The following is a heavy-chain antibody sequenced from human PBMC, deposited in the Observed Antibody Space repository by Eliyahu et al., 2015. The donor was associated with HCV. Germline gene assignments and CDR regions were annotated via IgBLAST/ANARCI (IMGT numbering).Heavy chain of an antibody. CDR3: ARRGTSSGNYYYAMDV. CDR2: INPNSGGT. J-gene: IGHJ6*02. Sequence: QVQLVQSGAEVKRPGASVKVSCKASGYTFTGYYMHWVRQAPGQGLEWMGWINPNSGGTNYAQRFQGRVTMTRDTSISTVYMELSGLTSDDTAVFYCARRGTSSGNYYYAMDVWGQGTTVIVSS. V-gene: IGHV1-2*02. D-gene: IGHD6-6*01. CDR1: GYTFTGYY.